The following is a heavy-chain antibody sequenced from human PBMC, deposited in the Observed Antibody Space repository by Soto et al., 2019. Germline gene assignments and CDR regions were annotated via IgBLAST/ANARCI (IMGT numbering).Heavy chain of an antibody. CDR2: TRNKANSYTT. Sequence: GGSLRLSCAASGFTFSDHYMDWVRQAPGKGLEWVGRTRNKANSYTTEYAASVKGRFTISRDDSKNSLYLQMNSLKTEDTAVYYCARASSGWYYCYGMDDWGQGTTVTVSS. CDR1: GFTFSDHY. V-gene: IGHV3-72*01. D-gene: IGHD6-19*01. J-gene: IGHJ6*02. CDR3: ARASSGWYYCYGMDD.